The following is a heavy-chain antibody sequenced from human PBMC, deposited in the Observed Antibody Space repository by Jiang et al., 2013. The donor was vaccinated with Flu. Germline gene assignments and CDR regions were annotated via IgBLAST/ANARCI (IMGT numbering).Heavy chain of an antibody. V-gene: IGHV5-51*01. D-gene: IGHD6-19*01. CDR3: ARHQAVAGSLYFDY. CDR2: IHPGDSDT. Sequence: SLKISCQASGYSFNNYWIAWLRQMPGKGLEWMGIIHPGDSDTRYSPSFQGQVTISVDKSVTTAYLQWSSLKASDTAMYYCARHQAVAGSLYFDYWGQGTLVTVSS. CDR1: GYSFNNYW. J-gene: IGHJ4*02.